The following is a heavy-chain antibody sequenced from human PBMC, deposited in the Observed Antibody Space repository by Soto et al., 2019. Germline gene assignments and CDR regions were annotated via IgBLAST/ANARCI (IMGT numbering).Heavy chain of an antibody. D-gene: IGHD3-9*01. CDR2: IKQDGSEK. J-gene: IGHJ5*02. CDR3: ATLRYFDWLYWFDP. V-gene: IGHV3-7*01. Sequence: PGGPLRLSCAASGFPISSYWMSWVRQTPGKGLEWVANIKQDGSEKYYVDSVKGRFTISRDNAKNSLYLQMNSLRAEDTAVYYCATLRYFDWLYWFDPWGQGTLVTVSS. CDR1: GFPISSYW.